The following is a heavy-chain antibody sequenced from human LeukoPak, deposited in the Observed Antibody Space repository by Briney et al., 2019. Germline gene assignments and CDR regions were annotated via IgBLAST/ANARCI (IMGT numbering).Heavy chain of an antibody. CDR3: ARERGRGLMVTPDAFDI. D-gene: IGHD5-18*01. Sequence: GESLKISCKGSGYSFTSYWIGWVRQMPGKGLEWMGIIYPGDSGTRYSPSFQGQVTISADKSISTAYLQWSSLKASDTAMYYCARERGRGLMVTPDAFDIWGQGTMVTVSS. CDR2: IYPGDSGT. J-gene: IGHJ3*02. CDR1: GYSFTSYW. V-gene: IGHV5-51*01.